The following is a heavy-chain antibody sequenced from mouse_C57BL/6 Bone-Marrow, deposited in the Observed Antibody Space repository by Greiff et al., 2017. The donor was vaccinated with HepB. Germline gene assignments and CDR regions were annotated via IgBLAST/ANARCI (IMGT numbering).Heavy chain of an antibody. J-gene: IGHJ1*03. D-gene: IGHD1-1*01. CDR2: IYPGDGDT. V-gene: IGHV1-82*01. Sequence: LQESGPELVKPGASVKISCKASGYAFSSSWMNWVKQRPGKGLEWIGRIYPGDGDTNYNGKFKGKATLTADKSSSTAYMQLSSLTSEDSAVYFCARSDYYGPYWYFDVWGTGTTVTVSS. CDR1: GYAFSSSW. CDR3: ARSDYYGPYWYFDV.